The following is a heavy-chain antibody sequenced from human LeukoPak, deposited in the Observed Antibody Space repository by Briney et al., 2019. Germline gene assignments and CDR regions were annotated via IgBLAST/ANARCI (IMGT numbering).Heavy chain of an antibody. V-gene: IGHV3-21*01. CDR2: ISSSSSYI. CDR1: GFTFSSYA. Sequence: GGSLRLSCAASGFTFSSYAMSWVRQAPGKGLEWVSAISSSSSYIYYADSVKGRFTISRDNAKNSLYLQMNSLRAEDTAVYYCARLEYSSSPDDYWGQGTLVTVSS. J-gene: IGHJ4*02. D-gene: IGHD6-6*01. CDR3: ARLEYSSSPDDY.